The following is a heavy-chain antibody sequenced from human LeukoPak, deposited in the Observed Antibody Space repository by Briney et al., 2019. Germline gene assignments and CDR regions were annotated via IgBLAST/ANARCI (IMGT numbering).Heavy chain of an antibody. Sequence: GGSLRLSCAASGFTFSSYWMHWVRQAPGKGLVWVSRIKSDGSSTSYADSVKGRFTISRDNAKNTLYLQMDNLRAEDTAVYYCAKYQRQWLPKGGFDYWGQGTLVTVSS. V-gene: IGHV3-74*01. CDR1: GFTFSSYW. D-gene: IGHD6-19*01. CDR3: AKYQRQWLPKGGFDY. CDR2: IKSDGSST. J-gene: IGHJ4*02.